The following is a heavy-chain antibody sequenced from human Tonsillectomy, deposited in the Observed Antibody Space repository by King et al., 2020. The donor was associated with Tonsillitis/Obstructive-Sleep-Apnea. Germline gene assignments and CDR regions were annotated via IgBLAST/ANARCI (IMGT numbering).Heavy chain of an antibody. D-gene: IGHD4-11*01. Sequence: VQLVXSGAEVKRPGSXVKXSXKASXGAYSKYGINXVRQAPGQGLEWMGGIIPISGFTNYSQKFQGRVTITADKSTSTVFMELGSLRCDDTAVYYCARDFGAXTTFXGYXGXGTPLTVXS. V-gene: IGHV1-69*17. CDR2: IIPISGFT. CDR1: XGAYSKYG. J-gene: IGHJ4*02. CDR3: ARDFGAXTTFXGY.